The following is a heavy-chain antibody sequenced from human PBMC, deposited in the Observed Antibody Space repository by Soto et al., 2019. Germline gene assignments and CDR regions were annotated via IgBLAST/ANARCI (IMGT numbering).Heavy chain of an antibody. J-gene: IGHJ4*02. Sequence: ASVKVSCKAFGYTFVNYGINWVRQAPGQGLEWLGWTLTYNGNTKYAQKVQDRVTMTTDTSTSTAYMDLRSLRFDDTAVYYCARGDYDTSGFPSLFFHWGQGTVVTVSS. CDR3: ARGDYDTSGFPSLFFH. CDR2: TLTYNGNT. D-gene: IGHD3-22*01. CDR1: GYTFVNYG. V-gene: IGHV1-18*01.